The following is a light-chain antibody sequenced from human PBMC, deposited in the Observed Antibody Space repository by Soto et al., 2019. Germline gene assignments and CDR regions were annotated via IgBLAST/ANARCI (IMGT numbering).Light chain of an antibody. Sequence: QSVLTQPPSASGTPGQRVTIPCSGTHSNIGRNSVNWYLQLPGTAPRLLIFSSNQRPLGVPDRFSGSRSGTSASLAITGLRSEDYAYYYCAAWDDSLNGRVFGGGTKVTVL. CDR2: SSN. CDR1: HSNIGRNS. CDR3: AAWDDSLNGRV. V-gene: IGLV1-44*01. J-gene: IGLJ3*02.